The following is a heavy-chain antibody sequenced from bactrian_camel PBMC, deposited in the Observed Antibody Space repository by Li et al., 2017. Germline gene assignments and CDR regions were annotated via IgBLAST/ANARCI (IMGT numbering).Heavy chain of an antibody. CDR3: VRDLVGGRINY. CDR1: GFTLGSYW. CDR2: IHSGGVTT. V-gene: IGHV3S25*01. D-gene: IGHD7*01. J-gene: IGHJ4*01. Sequence: QLVESGGGLVQPGGSLRLSCVTSGFTLGSYWMYWVRQAPGKGLEWVSSIHSGGVTTYYAEPLEGRFTTSRDSAKNTVYLQMNGLKPEDTAVYYCVRDLVGGRINYWGQGTQVTVS.